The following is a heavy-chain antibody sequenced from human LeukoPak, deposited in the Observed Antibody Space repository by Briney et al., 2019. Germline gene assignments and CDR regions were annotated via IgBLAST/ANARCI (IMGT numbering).Heavy chain of an antibody. D-gene: IGHD6-13*01. CDR3: ARDHGSWYEVLDY. J-gene: IGHJ4*02. Sequence: GASVKVSCKASGGTFISYAISWVRQAPGQGLEWMGWINTNTGNPTYAQGFTGRFVFSLDTSVSTAYLQISSLKAEDTAVYYCARDHGSWYEVLDYWGQGTLVTVSS. CDR2: INTNTGNP. CDR1: GGTFISYA. V-gene: IGHV7-4-1*02.